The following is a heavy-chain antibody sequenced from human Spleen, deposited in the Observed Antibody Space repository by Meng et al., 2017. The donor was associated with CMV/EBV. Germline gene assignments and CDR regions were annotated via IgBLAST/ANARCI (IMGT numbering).Heavy chain of an antibody. Sequence: GGSLRLSCAASGFTFSSYEMNWVRQAPGKGLEWVSYISSSGSTIYYADSVKGRFTISRDNAKNSLYLQMNSLRAEDTAVYYCARSLLSYYDSSGYPDYWGQGTLVTVSS. CDR2: ISSSGSTI. D-gene: IGHD3-22*01. CDR1: GFTFSSYE. V-gene: IGHV3-48*03. CDR3: ARSLLSYYDSSGYPDY. J-gene: IGHJ4*02.